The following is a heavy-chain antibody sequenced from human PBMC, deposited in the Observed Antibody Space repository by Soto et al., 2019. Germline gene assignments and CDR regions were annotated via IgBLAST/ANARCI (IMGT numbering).Heavy chain of an antibody. CDR1: GYTFTSYG. J-gene: IGHJ5*02. V-gene: IGHV1-18*01. CDR2: ISAYNGNT. CDR3: AKIAAAGTPSWFDP. D-gene: IGHD6-13*01. Sequence: ASVKVSCKASGYTFTSYGISWVRQAPGQGLEWMGWISAYNGNTNHAQKLQGRVTMTTDTSTSTAYMELRSLRSDDTAVYYCAKIAAAGTPSWFDPWGQGTLVTVSS.